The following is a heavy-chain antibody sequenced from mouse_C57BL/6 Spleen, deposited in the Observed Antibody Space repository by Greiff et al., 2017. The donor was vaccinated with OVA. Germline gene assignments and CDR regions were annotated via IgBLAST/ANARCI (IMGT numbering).Heavy chain of an antibody. CDR3: ARVNSNYLYYAMDY. Sequence: EVKLMESGGGLVKPGGSLKLSCAASGFTFSSYAMSWVRQTPEKRLEWVATISDGGSYTYYPDNVKGRFTISRDNAKNNLYLQMSHLKSEDTAMYYCARVNSNYLYYAMDYWGQGTSVTVSS. CDR1: GFTFSSYA. V-gene: IGHV5-4*03. J-gene: IGHJ4*01. D-gene: IGHD2-5*01. CDR2: ISDGGSYT.